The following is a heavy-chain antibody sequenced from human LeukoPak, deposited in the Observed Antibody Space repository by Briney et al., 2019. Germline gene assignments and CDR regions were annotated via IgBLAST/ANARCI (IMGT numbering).Heavy chain of an antibody. CDR2: ISSSSSYI. CDR3: ARFADRRPPGYCSSTSCYYYYYYMDV. J-gene: IGHJ6*03. V-gene: IGHV3-21*01. Sequence: GSLRLSCAASGFTFSSYSMNWVRQAPGKGLEWVSSISSSSSYIYYADSVKGRFTISRDNAKNSLYLQMNSLRAEDTAVYYCARFADRRPPGYCSSTSCYYYYYYMDVWGKGTTVTVSS. CDR1: GFTFSSYS. D-gene: IGHD2-2*01.